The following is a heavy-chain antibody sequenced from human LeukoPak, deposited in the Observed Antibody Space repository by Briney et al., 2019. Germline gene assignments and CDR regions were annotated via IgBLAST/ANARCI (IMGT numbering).Heavy chain of an antibody. D-gene: IGHD2-15*01. CDR1: GGTFSSYA. CDR3: ARDGYCSGGSCYWVDAFDI. Sequence: SVKVSCKASGGTFSSYAISWVRQAPGQGLEWMGGIIPIFGTANYAQKFQGRVTITADESTSTAYMELSSLRSEDTAVYYCARDGYCSGGSCYWVDAFDIWGQGTMVTVSS. CDR2: IIPIFGTA. J-gene: IGHJ3*02. V-gene: IGHV1-69*13.